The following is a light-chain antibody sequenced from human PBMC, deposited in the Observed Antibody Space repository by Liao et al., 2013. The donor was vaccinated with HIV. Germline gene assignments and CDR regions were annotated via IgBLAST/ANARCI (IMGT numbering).Light chain of an antibody. CDR3: YSAADNMRV. Sequence: SYELTQPPSVSVSPGQTASITCSGDKLGDEYASWYQQKPGQSPVLVVYQDTRRPSGIPERFSGSNSGTTVTLTISGAQVEDEADYYCYSAADNMRVFGGGTRLTVL. J-gene: IGLJ3*02. V-gene: IGLV3-1*01. CDR1: KLGDEY. CDR2: QDT.